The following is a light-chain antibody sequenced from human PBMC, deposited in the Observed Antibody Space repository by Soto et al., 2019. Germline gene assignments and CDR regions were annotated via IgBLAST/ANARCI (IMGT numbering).Light chain of an antibody. CDR2: GAS. CDR3: HQYAGSPQT. Sequence: EIVLTQSPATLSLSPGERATLSCRASHSVAGSYLAWYQQKPGQAPRLLIYGASTRATGIPDRFSGSGSGTDFTLTISRLEPEDFAVYFCHQYAGSPQTFGRGTKV. CDR1: HSVAGSY. V-gene: IGKV3-20*01. J-gene: IGKJ1*01.